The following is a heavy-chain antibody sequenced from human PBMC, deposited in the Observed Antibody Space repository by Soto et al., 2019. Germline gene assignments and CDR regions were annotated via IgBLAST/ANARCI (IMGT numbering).Heavy chain of an antibody. V-gene: IGHV1-69*08. D-gene: IGHD2-2*01. CDR3: AREDRDRETGLVPAAIDGMDV. CDR2: IIPIFGIA. J-gene: IGHJ6*02. Sequence: QVQLVQSGAEVKKPGSSVKVSCKASGGTFSRYSITWVRQAPGHGLEWIGRIIPIFGIASYAQKFQGRVTITPDEATGTAYMELSSLRSDDKAVYYCAREDRDRETGLVPAAIDGMDVGGQGTTVTVSS. CDR1: GGTFSRYS.